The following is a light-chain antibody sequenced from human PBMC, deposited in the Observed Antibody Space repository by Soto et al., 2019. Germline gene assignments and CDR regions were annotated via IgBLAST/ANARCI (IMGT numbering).Light chain of an antibody. J-gene: IGKJ4*02. CDR3: QQYDSSST. V-gene: IGKV1-5*01. Sequence: DIQMTQSPSTLSASVGDRVTITFRASQSISSWLAWYQQKPGKAPKLLIYDASSLESGVPSRFSGSGSGTEFTLTISSLQPDDSATYYCQQYDSSSTFGGGTKVDIK. CDR1: QSISSW. CDR2: DAS.